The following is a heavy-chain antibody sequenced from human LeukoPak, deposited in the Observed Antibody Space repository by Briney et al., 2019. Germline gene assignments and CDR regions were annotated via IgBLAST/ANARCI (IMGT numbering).Heavy chain of an antibody. CDR2: IYYSGST. Sequence: SETLSLTCTVSGGSISSYYWSWIRQPPGKGLEWIGYIYYSGSTNYNPSLKSRVTISIDKSKNQFSLKLTSVTAADTAVYYCAKNSPLSASDIWGQGTMVTVSS. CDR1: GGSISSYY. D-gene: IGHD2/OR15-2a*01. V-gene: IGHV4-59*12. J-gene: IGHJ3*02. CDR3: AKNSPLSASDI.